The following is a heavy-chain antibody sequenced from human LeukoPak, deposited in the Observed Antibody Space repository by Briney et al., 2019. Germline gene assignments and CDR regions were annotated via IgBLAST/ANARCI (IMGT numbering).Heavy chain of an antibody. D-gene: IGHD2-2*01. V-gene: IGHV1-2*02. CDR1: GYTFTGYY. Sequence: ASVKVSCKASGYTFTGYYMHWVRQAPGQGLEWMGWINPNSGGTNYAQKFQGRVTMTRDTSISTAYMELSRLRSDDTAVYYCARRYCSSTSCRRPYYYGRDAWGQGTTVTVSS. CDR3: ARRYCSSTSCRRPYYYGRDA. CDR2: INPNSGGT. J-gene: IGHJ6*02.